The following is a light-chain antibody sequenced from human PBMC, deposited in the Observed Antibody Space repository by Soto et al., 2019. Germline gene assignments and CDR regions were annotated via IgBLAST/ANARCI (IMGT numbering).Light chain of an antibody. J-gene: IGKJ2*01. V-gene: IGKV3-20*01. CDR2: GAS. CDR1: QSVSSNY. Sequence: EIVLTQSPGTLSLSPGERATLSCRASQSVSSNYLAWYQQKHGQAPRLLIDGASRGAAGIPDRFSGSGSGTDFTLTISRREPEDFAVYFCQQYGRSPRFTFGRGTKLEIK. CDR3: QQYGRSPRFT.